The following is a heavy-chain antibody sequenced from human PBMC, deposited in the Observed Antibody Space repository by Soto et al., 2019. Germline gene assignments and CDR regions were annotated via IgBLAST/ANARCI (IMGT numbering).Heavy chain of an antibody. V-gene: IGHV1-24*01. CDR2: HDTEEGKT. J-gene: IGHJ4*02. Sequence: QVHLVQSGTEVKKPVASVKVSCQVYGYTLSELSMHWVRQAPGKGLEWLGGHDTEEGKTVFAEKFQGRVTKTEDKATRTVYMELSWLRSEDTAVYFGAAVIRVAWADEFWGQGTLVIVSS. CDR3: AAVIRVAWADEF. D-gene: IGHD5-12*01. CDR1: GYTLSELS.